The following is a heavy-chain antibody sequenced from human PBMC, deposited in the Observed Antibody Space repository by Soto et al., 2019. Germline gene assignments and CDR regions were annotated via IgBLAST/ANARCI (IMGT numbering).Heavy chain of an antibody. CDR3: VRDGTKTLRDWFDP. CDR2: IYATGTT. CDR1: GASISGFY. V-gene: IGHV4-4*07. Sequence: SETLSLTCTVSGASISGFYWSWIRQSAGKGLEWIGRIYATGTTDYNPSLKSRVMMSVDTSKKQFSLKLRSVTAADTAVYYCVRDGTKTLRDWFDPWGQGISVTVSS. D-gene: IGHD1-1*01. J-gene: IGHJ5*02.